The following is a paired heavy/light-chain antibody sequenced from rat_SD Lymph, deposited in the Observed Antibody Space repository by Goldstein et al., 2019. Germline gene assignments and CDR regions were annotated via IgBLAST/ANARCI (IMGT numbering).Heavy chain of an antibody. CDR2: IYYDSSNK. J-gene: IGHJ2*01. Sequence: EVQLVESGGGLVQPGSSLKLSCVASGFTFSSYNMHWIRQAPKKGLEWIALIYYDSSNKYYADSVKGRFTISRDNSKNTLYLEMNSLRSEDTAMYYCAKCPLLYGGYSLLENYFDYWGQGVMVTVSS. V-gene: IGHV5-50*01. D-gene: IGHD1-11*01. CDR3: AKCPLLYGGYSLLENYFDY. CDR1: GFTFSSYN.
Light chain of an antibody. CDR3: QQWNYPFT. Sequence: EIVLTQSPTTMTASPGEKVTITCRASSSVSYMHWYQQKPGASPKPWIYETSKLASGVPDRFSGSGSGTSYSLTINNMEAEDAATYYCQQWNYPFTFGSGTKLEIK. CDR1: SSVSY. CDR2: ETS. V-gene: IGKV4S9*01. J-gene: IGKJ4*01.